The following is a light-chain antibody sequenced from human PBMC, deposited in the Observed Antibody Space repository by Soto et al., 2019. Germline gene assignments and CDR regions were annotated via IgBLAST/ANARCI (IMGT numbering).Light chain of an antibody. Sequence: VMTQSPLSLPVTLGQPASISCRASQSVSSNLAWYQHKPGQAXRLLIYDASNRATGIPARFSGSGSGTDFTLTISSLEPEDFAVYYCQQRSNWPPITFGQGTRLEIK. CDR1: QSVSSN. CDR2: DAS. J-gene: IGKJ5*01. V-gene: IGKV3-11*01. CDR3: QQRSNWPPIT.